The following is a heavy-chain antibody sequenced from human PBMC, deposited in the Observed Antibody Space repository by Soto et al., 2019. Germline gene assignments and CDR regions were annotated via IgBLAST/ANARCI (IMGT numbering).Heavy chain of an antibody. J-gene: IGHJ4*02. CDR3: ARNSEHFDY. CDR2: ISSSGRTI. D-gene: IGHD1-26*01. Sequence: QVHLVESGGGLVKPGGSLRLSCAASGFTLSDFYMSWIRQAPGKGLEWVSYISSSGRTIFYADSVRDRFTISRDNAENSLYLQMNSLRAEDTALYYCARNSEHFDYWGQGTLVTVSS. V-gene: IGHV3-11*01. CDR1: GFTLSDFY.